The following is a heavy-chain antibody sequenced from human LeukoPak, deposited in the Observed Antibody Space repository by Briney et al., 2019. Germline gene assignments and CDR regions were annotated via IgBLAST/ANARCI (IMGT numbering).Heavy chain of an antibody. V-gene: IGHV4-34*01. D-gene: IGHD5-12*01. Sequence: PSETLSLTCAVYGGSFSGYYWSWIRQPPGKGLEWIGEINHSGSTNYNPSLKSRVTISVDTSKNQFSLKLSSVTAADTAVCYCARAPGVATKRFDYWGQGTLVTVSS. CDR2: INHSGST. J-gene: IGHJ4*02. CDR3: ARAPGVATKRFDY. CDR1: GGSFSGYY.